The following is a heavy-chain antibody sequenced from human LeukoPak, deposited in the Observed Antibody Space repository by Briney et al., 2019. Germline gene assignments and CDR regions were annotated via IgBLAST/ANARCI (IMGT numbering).Heavy chain of an antibody. D-gene: IGHD4-17*01. CDR1: GGSISSSSYY. CDR3: ARDNIDYGDYVFDY. V-gene: IGHV4-39*02. J-gene: IGHJ4*02. CDR2: IYYSGST. Sequence: SETLSLTCTVSGGSISSSSYYWGWIRQPPGKGLEWIGSIYYSGSTYYNPSLKSRVTISVDTSKNQFSLKLSSVTAADTAVYYCARDNIDYGDYVFDYWGQGTLVTVSS.